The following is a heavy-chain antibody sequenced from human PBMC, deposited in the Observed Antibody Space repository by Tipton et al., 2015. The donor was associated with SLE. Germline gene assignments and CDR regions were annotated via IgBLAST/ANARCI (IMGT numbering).Heavy chain of an antibody. CDR1: GGSISSSNW. D-gene: IGHD3-22*01. CDR3: ARVDSSGYYEVDAFDI. CDR2: IYHSGST. V-gene: IGHV4-4*02. Sequence: TLSLTCAVSGGSISSSNWWSWVRQPPGKGLEWIGEIYHSGSTNYNPSLKSRVTISVDKSKNQFSLKLSSVTAADTAVYYCARVDSSGYYEVDAFDIWGQGTMVTVSS. J-gene: IGHJ3*02.